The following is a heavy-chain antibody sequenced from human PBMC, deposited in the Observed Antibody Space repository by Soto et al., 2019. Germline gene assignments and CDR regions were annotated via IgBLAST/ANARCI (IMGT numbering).Heavy chain of an antibody. V-gene: IGHV3-23*01. Sequence: EVQLLESGGGWLQPGGSLRLSCAASGFTFSSYAMNWVRQAPGKGLEWVSGITGSGAGSYYSDSVKGRSTISRDNSKNTLYLQMNSLRAEDTAVYYCAKAYSNSWPNDWFDPWGQGTLVNVPS. CDR2: ITGSGAGS. CDR1: GFTFSSYA. CDR3: AKAYSNSWPNDWFDP. D-gene: IGHD6-13*01. J-gene: IGHJ5*02.